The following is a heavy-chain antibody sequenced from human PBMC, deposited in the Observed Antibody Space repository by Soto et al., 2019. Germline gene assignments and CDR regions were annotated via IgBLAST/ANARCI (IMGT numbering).Heavy chain of an antibody. CDR1: GYPFSYYD. J-gene: IGHJ2*01. D-gene: IGHD4-17*01. V-gene: IGHV1-8*01. CDR3: ARVHTATTYFDV. CDR2: MNPKSGNT. Sequence: QVQLVQSGAEVKNPGASVRVSCQASGYPFSYYDINWVRQAPGQGLEWMGWMNPKSGNTGSAQRFQGRLTMTSNTSINTAYMDLSSLTSEDGAVYYCARVHTATTYFDVWGRGTPVTVSS.